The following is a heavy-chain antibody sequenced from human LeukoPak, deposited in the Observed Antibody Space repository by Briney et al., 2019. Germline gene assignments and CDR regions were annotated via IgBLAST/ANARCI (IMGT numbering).Heavy chain of an antibody. D-gene: IGHD1/OR15-1a*01. Sequence: GGSLRLSCAASGFTFNIFGRHWVRQAPGKGLEWVAAISPDGNKEYYTESVKGRFTVSRDNSKNMIYLQMNSLRGEDSAVYYCATVNNYDDYWGQGTLVTVSS. CDR1: GFTFNIFG. CDR2: ISPDGNKE. V-gene: IGHV3-30*03. J-gene: IGHJ4*02. CDR3: ATVNNYDDY.